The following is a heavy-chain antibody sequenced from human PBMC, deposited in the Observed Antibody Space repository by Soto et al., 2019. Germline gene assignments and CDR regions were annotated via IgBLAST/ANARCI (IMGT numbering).Heavy chain of an antibody. J-gene: IGHJ3*02. D-gene: IGHD4-4*01. V-gene: IGHV5-10-1*01. CDR3: ARHRDYSTYFDAFDI. CDR1: GYSFTIYC. CDR2: IDPSDSYT. Sequence: GESLKISGKGSGYSFTIYCISWVRQMPGKGLEWMGRIDPSDSYTNYSPSFQGHVTISADKSISTAYLQWSSLKASDTAMYYCARHRDYSTYFDAFDIWGQGTMVTVSS.